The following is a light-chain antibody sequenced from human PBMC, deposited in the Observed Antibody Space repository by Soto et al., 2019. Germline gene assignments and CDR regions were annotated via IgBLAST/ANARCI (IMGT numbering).Light chain of an antibody. CDR3: SSYTGSGTSYV. Sequence: QSALTQPASVSGSPGQSITISCTGTSSDVGSYNYVAWYQQFPGKTPKLMIYEVRNRPSGVSSRFSASKSGDTASLPISGLQAEDEDDYYYSSYTGSGTSYVFGTGTKLTVL. J-gene: IGLJ1*01. V-gene: IGLV2-14*01. CDR2: EVR. CDR1: SSDVGSYNY.